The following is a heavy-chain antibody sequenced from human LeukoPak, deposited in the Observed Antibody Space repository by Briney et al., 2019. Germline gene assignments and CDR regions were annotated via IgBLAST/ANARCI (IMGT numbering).Heavy chain of an antibody. J-gene: IGHJ4*02. V-gene: IGHV3-7*01. CDR3: ARMGDDY. Sequence: GGSLRLSCAASGFTFSDYWMSWVRQAPGKGLEWVANIKYDGSEINYVDSVKGRFTISRDNAKNSLYLQGNSLRAEDTAVYYCARMGDDYWGQGTLVTVSS. CDR2: IKYDGSEI. D-gene: IGHD1-26*01. CDR1: GFTFSDYW.